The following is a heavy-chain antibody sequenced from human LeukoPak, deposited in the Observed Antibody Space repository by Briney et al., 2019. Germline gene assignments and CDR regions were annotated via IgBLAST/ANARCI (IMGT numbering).Heavy chain of an antibody. Sequence: PGGSLRLSCAASGFTVSSNYMSWVRQAPGKGLEWVSVIYSGGSTYYADSMKGRFTISRDNSKNTLYLQMNSLRAEDTAVYYCARTDKIAVAGEGFYYYYGMDVWGQGTTVTVSS. V-gene: IGHV3-53*01. CDR1: GFTVSSNY. J-gene: IGHJ6*02. CDR3: ARTDKIAVAGEGFYYYYGMDV. CDR2: IYSGGST. D-gene: IGHD6-19*01.